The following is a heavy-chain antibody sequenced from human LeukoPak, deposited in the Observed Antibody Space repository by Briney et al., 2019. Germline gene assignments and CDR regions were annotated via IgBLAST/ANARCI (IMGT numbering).Heavy chain of an antibody. Sequence: ASVKVSCKASGYTFTGYDINWVRQATGQGLEWMGWMNPNSGNTGYAQKFQGRVTMTRNTSISTAYMELSSLRSEDTAVYYCARRVAARRVDDYWGQGTLVTVSS. CDR3: ARRVAARRVDDY. CDR2: MNPNSGNT. J-gene: IGHJ4*02. V-gene: IGHV1-8*01. CDR1: GYTFTGYD. D-gene: IGHD6-6*01.